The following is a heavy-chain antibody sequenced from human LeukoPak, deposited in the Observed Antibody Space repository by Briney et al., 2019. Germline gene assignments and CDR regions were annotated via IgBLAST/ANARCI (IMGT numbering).Heavy chain of an antibody. Sequence: GSLRLSCAASGFPFSAYALHWVRQAPGKGLEWVAIISFDASIEQYADSVRGRFTVSRDNSKNTVYLQMNSLRTDDTARYFCAREEEGELPDYWGQGTLVTVSS. CDR1: GFPFSAYA. CDR2: ISFDASIE. CDR3: AREEEGELPDY. V-gene: IGHV3-30*03. D-gene: IGHD1-26*01. J-gene: IGHJ4*02.